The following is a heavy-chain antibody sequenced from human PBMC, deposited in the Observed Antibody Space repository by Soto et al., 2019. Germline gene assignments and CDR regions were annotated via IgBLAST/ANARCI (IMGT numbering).Heavy chain of an antibody. CDR2: IYHTGST. CDR3: GRGAVPSIYYFDN. V-gene: IGHV4-59*01. J-gene: IGHJ4*02. D-gene: IGHD3-3*01. Sequence: QVQLQESGPGLVKPSETLSLTCTVSGGSISRSYWSWIRQTPGKRLEWIAYIYHTGSTNYNPSLQSPMSISVDTSQNQFPRKLSSVTAVDTAVYFWGRGAVPSIYYFDNWGQGTLVTVSS. CDR1: GGSISRSY.